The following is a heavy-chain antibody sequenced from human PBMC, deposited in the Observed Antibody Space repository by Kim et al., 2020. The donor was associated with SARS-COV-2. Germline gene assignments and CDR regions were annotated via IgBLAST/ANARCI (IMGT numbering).Heavy chain of an antibody. CDR2: INPKSGDT. CDR3: ATLYGSGTSDY. V-gene: IGHV1-2*02. Sequence: ASVKVSCKAAGYTFIYNYMHWVRQAPGQGLEWMGWINPKSGDTYYAPNFQDRVTMTRDTSITTAYMELSGLRVDDTAIYYCATLYGSGTSDYWGLGTLVTGSA. CDR1: GYTFIYNY. J-gene: IGHJ4*02. D-gene: IGHD3-10*01.